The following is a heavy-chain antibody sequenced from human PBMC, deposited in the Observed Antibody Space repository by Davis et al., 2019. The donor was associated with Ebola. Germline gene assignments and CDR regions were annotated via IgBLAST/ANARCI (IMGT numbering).Heavy chain of an antibody. CDR1: ELTFNKAW. D-gene: IGHD3-10*01. V-gene: IGHV3-15*01. J-gene: IGHJ4*02. CDR3: STRGARDY. Sequence: GESLKIPCAVSELTFNKAWVSWVRPAPGKGLAWVGRIKSYSDGGTIDYAAPVKGRLTISRDDSKNTFDLQMNSLKTEDTAVYYCSTRGARDYWGQGTLVTVSS. CDR2: IKSYSDGGTI.